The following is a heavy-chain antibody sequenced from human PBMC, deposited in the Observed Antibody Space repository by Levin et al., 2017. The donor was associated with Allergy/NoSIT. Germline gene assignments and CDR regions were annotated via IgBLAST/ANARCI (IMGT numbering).Heavy chain of an antibody. J-gene: IGHJ6*02. CDR3: AGKGWLQFVPYSHYGLDV. CDR1: GGSVNSPSYY. CDR2: IYYTETT. Sequence: SETLSLTCSVSGGSVNSPSYYWNWIRQPPGKGLEWIGNIYYTETTNYNPSLKSRVTISLDTSKNQFSLKLSSVTDADTAVYYCAGKGWLQFVPYSHYGLDVWGQGTTVTVSS. V-gene: IGHV4-61*01. D-gene: IGHD5-24*01.